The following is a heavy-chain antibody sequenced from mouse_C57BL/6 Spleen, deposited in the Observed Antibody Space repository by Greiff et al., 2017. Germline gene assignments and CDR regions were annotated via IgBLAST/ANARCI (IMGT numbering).Heavy chain of an antibody. CDR2: IRSKSNNYAT. V-gene: IGHV10-1*01. D-gene: IGHD3-3*01. J-gene: IGHJ3*01. Sequence: EVHLVESGGGFVQPKGSLKLSCAASGFSFNTYAMNWVRQAPGKGLEWVARIRSKSNNYATYYADSVKDRFTISRDDSESMLYLQMNNLKTEDTAMYYCVGTKGFAYWGQGTLVTVSA. CDR1: GFSFNTYA. CDR3: VGTKGFAY.